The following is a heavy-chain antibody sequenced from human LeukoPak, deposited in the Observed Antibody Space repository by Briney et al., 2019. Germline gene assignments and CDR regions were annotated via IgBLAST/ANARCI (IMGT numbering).Heavy chain of an antibody. J-gene: IGHJ4*02. CDR1: GGSISSSSYY. V-gene: IGHV4-61*02. Sequence: PSETLSLTCTVSGGSISSSSYYWGWIRQPAGKGLEWIGRIHTSGSTNYNPSLKSRVTMSVDTSKNQFSLKVTSVTAADAAVYYCARAWQWLPLDSWGQGTLVTVSS. CDR3: ARAWQWLPLDS. CDR2: IHTSGST. D-gene: IGHD6-19*01.